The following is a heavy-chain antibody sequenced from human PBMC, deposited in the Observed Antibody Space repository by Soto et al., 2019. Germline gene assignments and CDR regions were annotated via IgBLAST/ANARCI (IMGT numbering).Heavy chain of an antibody. J-gene: IGHJ4*02. CDR3: ASGRRWLRSFDY. D-gene: IGHD5-12*01. CDR1: GFTFSSYS. CDR2: ISSSSSTI. Sequence: GGSLRLSCAASGFTFSSYSMNWVRQAPGKGLEWVSYISSSSSTINYADSVKGRFTISRDNAKNSLYLQMNSLRAEDTALYYCASGRRWLRSFDYWGQGTLVTVSS. V-gene: IGHV3-48*04.